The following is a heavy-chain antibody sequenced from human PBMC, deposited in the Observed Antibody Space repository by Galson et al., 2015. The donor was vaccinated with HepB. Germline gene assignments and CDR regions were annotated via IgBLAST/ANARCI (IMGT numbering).Heavy chain of an antibody. V-gene: IGHV3-30-3*01. D-gene: IGHD4/OR15-4a*01. CDR1: GFMFGDYS. Sequence: SLRLSCAASGFMFGDYSMHWVRQAPGKGLEWVAFITHDGSHIYYLDSVKGRFTISRDNSKNTLYLELSSLRPEDTAFYYYARHFGAALSNNWFDPWGQGTLVTVSS. J-gene: IGHJ5*02. CDR3: ARHFGAALSNNWFDP. CDR2: ITHDGSHI.